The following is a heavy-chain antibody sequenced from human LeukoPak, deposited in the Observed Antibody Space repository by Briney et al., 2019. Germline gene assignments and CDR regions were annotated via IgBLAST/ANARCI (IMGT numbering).Heavy chain of an antibody. D-gene: IGHD2-15*01. J-gene: IGHJ4*02. CDR3: SRAGYCSGGSCHGVDY. CDR1: GFTFSSYG. Sequence: GGSLRLSCAASGFTFSSYGMHWVRQAPGKGLEWVAVIWYDGSNKYYADSVKGRFTISRDNSKNTLYLQMNSLRAEDTAVYYCSRAGYCSGGSCHGVDYWGQGTLVTVSS. V-gene: IGHV3-33*01. CDR2: IWYDGSNK.